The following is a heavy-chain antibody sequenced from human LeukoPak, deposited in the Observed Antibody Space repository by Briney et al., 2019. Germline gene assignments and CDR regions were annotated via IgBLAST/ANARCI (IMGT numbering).Heavy chain of an antibody. J-gene: IGHJ4*02. Sequence: GGSLRLSCAASGFTFSSYPFHWVRQAPGKGLEWVAVVGYDGANKFYTDSVRGRFTISRDDSKSTLYLQMDSLRPEDTALYYFARDFRRGAPDYFDQWGQGTLVTVSS. CDR2: VGYDGANK. D-gene: IGHD3-10*01. CDR1: GFTFSSYP. V-gene: IGHV3-30*14. CDR3: ARDFRRGAPDYFDQ.